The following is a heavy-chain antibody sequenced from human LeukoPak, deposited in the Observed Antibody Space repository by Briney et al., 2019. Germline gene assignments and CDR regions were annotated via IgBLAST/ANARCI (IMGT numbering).Heavy chain of an antibody. V-gene: IGHV1-24*01. Sequence: GASVKVSCKVSGYTLTETSIHWVRQAPGGALEWMGGFDPEDGETVYAPKFQGRVTMTEDTSADTAYMELSSLRSEDTAVYYGAGQPVAIYYYGMDVWGQGTTVTVSS. CDR1: GYTLTETS. J-gene: IGHJ6*02. CDR2: FDPEDGET. D-gene: IGHD2-2*01. CDR3: AGQPVAIYYYGMDV.